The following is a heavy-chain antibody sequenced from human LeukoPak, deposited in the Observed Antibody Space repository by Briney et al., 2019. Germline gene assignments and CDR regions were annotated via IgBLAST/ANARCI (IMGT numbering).Heavy chain of an antibody. J-gene: IGHJ4*02. V-gene: IGHV3-53*01. CDR3: ARDGDWNYFDY. CDR2: IHSGGST. D-gene: IGHD3/OR15-3a*01. Sequence: GGSLRLSCAASGFTISTNYMSWVRQAPGKGLEWVSVIHSGGSTYYADSVKGRFTISRDNSKNTLYLQMNSLRVEDTAVYYCARDGDWNYFDYWGQGTLVTVSS. CDR1: GFTISTNY.